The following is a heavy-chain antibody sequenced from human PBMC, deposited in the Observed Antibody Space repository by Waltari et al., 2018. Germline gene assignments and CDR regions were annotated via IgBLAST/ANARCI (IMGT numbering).Heavy chain of an antibody. V-gene: IGHV3-23*03. J-gene: IGHJ6*01. CDR1: GFTFKDFD. CDR3: VKVMGDLGTKYGLDV. D-gene: IGHD1-1*01. Sequence: EEQLSESGGGLVQPGGSLRLSCAASGFTFKDFDMTWVRQDPGKGVEWVSNSNSDGSETQYADFVRGRFTMSRDNSRGTVSLQMNGLRAADTAVYYCVKVMGDLGTKYGLDVWGRGTTVTVSS. CDR2: SNSDGSET.